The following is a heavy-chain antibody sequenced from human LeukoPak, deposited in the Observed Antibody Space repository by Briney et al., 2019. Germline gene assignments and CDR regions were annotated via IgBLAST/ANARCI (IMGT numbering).Heavy chain of an antibody. V-gene: IGHV3-7*01. CDR2: INYHGSDK. CDR3: TRGDPDY. Sequence: PGGSLRHSCAASGFTFNDYWMQWVRQAPGKGLEWVANINYHGSDKYLVDSVKGRFTISRDNAKNSLFLQMNSLRDEDTAVYYCTRGDPDYWGQGTLVPVSS. D-gene: IGHD2-21*02. CDR1: GFTFNDYW. J-gene: IGHJ4*02.